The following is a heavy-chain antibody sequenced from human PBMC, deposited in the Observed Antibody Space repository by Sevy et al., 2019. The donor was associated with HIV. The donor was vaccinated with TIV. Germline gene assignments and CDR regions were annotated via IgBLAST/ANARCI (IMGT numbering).Heavy chain of an antibody. CDR1: GFTFSSYS. Sequence: GGSLRLSCAASGFTFSSYSMNWVRQAPGKGLEWVSSISSSSSYIYYADSVKGRFTISRDNAKNSLYLQMNSLRAEDTAVYYWARDFWEFTLRFLEWLPSNYYYDGMDVWGQGTTVTVSS. D-gene: IGHD3-3*01. V-gene: IGHV3-21*01. CDR2: ISSSSSYI. J-gene: IGHJ6*02. CDR3: ARDFWEFTLRFLEWLPSNYYYDGMDV.